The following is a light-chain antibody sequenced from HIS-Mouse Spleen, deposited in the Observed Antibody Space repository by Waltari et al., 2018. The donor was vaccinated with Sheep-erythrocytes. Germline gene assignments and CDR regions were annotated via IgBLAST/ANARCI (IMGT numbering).Light chain of an antibody. CDR3: CSYAGSYTFWV. Sequence: QSALTHPRSVSGSPGQSVTISCTGTSTDVGGFNYVSWYQQHPGKAPKLMIYDVSKRPSGVPDRFSGSKSGNTASLTISGLQAEDEADYYCCSYAGSYTFWVFGGGTKLTVL. J-gene: IGLJ3*02. V-gene: IGLV2-11*01. CDR1: STDVGGFNY. CDR2: DVS.